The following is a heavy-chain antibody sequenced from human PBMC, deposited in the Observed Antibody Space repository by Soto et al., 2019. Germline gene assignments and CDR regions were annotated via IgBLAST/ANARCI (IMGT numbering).Heavy chain of an antibody. CDR1: GYSFTSYW. CDR2: SDPSDSYT. J-gene: IGHJ6*02. Sequence: PGECLKSSCKGSGYSFTSYWISWVRQLPGKGLEWMGWSDPSDSYTNYSPSFQGRVTISADKSISTAYRQWSRLKASDTAMYYCARLGDCSSTSCYISGYYYYGMDVWGQGTTVTVSS. D-gene: IGHD2-2*02. V-gene: IGHV5-10-1*01. CDR3: ARLGDCSSTSCYISGYYYYGMDV.